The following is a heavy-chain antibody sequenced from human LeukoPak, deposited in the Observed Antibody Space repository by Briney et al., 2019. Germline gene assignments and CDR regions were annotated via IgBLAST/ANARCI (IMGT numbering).Heavy chain of an antibody. Sequence: GRSLRLSCAASGFTFSSYGMSWVRQAPGKGLEWVANIKQDRSEKYYADSVKGRFTISRDNSKNTLYLQMNSLRAEDTAVYYCATTGSGTSYFQHWGQGTLVTVSS. CDR1: GFTFSSYG. V-gene: IGHV3-7*01. CDR3: ATTGSGTSYFQH. CDR2: IKQDRSEK. J-gene: IGHJ1*01. D-gene: IGHD2-15*01.